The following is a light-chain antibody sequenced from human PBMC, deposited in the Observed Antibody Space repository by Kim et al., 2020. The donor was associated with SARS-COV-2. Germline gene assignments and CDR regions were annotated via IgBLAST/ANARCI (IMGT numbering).Light chain of an antibody. CDR3: QQYNYYPWT. V-gene: IGKV1-5*03. J-gene: IGKJ1*01. CDR1: QSISAW. Sequence: GDRVTITCRARQSISAWLAWYQQKPGKAPKLLIYKASTLQSGVPSRFSGSGSGTEFTLTISSLQPDDFATYYCQQYNYYPWTFG. CDR2: KAS.